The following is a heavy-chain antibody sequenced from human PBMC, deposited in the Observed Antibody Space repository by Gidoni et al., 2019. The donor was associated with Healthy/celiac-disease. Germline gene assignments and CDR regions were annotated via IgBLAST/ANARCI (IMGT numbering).Heavy chain of an antibody. V-gene: IGHV2-5*01. CDR2: IYWNDDK. Sequence: QITLKESGPTLVTTTQTLPLTCHFSGFARSTCGVGVCWIRQPPGKALEWLALIYWNDDKRYSPSLKSRLTITKDTSKNHVVLTMTNMDPVDTATYYCAHLKWLRSYYYYYMDIWGKGTTVTVSS. CDR3: AHLKWLRSYYYYYMDI. J-gene: IGHJ6*03. CDR1: GFARSTCGVG. D-gene: IGHD5-12*01.